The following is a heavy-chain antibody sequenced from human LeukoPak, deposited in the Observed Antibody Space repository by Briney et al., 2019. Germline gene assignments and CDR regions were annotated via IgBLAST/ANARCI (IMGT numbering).Heavy chain of an antibody. D-gene: IGHD6-13*01. Sequence: PGGSLRLSCAASGFTFSSDAMSWVRQAPGKGLEWVSAISGSGGSTYYADSVKGRFTISRDNSKNTLYLQMNSLRAEDTAVYYCAKDGLANIAATGYFQHWGQGTLVTVSS. V-gene: IGHV3-23*01. CDR3: AKDGLANIAATGYFQH. CDR1: GFTFSSDA. CDR2: ISGSGGST. J-gene: IGHJ1*01.